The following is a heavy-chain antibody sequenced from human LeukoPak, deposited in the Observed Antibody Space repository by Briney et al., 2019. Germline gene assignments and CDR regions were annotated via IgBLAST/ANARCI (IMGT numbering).Heavy chain of an antibody. Sequence: QPGGSLILSCAASGFIFSNYAMSWVRQVPGRGLEWVSTISSRGDSTYVADSEKGRFTISRDNSKNSLYLQMNTVRAGDTAVYYCVKGPRPDITVAHTVENWGQGTLVTVSS. J-gene: IGHJ4*02. CDR2: ISSRGDST. D-gene: IGHD6-19*01. CDR1: GFIFSNYA. V-gene: IGHV3-23*01. CDR3: VKGPRPDITVAHTVEN.